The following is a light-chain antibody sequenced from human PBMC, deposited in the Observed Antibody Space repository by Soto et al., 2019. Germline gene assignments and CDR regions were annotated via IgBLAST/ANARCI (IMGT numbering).Light chain of an antibody. J-gene: IGLJ1*01. Sequence: QSVLTQPASVSGSPGQSITISCTGTSGDVGAYNYVSWYQQHPGKAPKLMIYEVNYRPSGVSNRFSGSKSGITASLTISGLQAEDEADYYCSSYASTSTAVFGTGTKLT. CDR3: SSYASTSTAV. CDR2: EVN. CDR1: SGDVGAYNY. V-gene: IGLV2-14*01.